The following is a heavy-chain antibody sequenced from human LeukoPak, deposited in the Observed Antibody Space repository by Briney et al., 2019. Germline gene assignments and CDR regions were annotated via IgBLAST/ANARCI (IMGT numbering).Heavy chain of an antibody. D-gene: IGHD6-19*01. CDR3: AKDSVLPDSGLYGNYFDY. J-gene: IGHJ4*01. V-gene: IGHV3-33*06. CDR2: IWYDGSNN. CDR1: GVPFRTYG. Sequence: PGRSLRLSCAASGVPFRTYGMHWVRQAPGKGLEWVAVIWYDGSNNYYPDSVKGRFTISRDNSKNMLYLEMNSLRAEDTAMYYCAKDSVLPDSGLYGNYFDYWGHGTLVTVSS.